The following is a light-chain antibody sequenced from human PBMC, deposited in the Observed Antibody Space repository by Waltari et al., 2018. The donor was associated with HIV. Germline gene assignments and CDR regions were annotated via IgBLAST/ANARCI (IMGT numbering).Light chain of an antibody. Sequence: EIVLTQSPGTLSLSPGDRATLSCRASQSVSINSLAWYQQKPGQAPRLLIYGTSTRATGIPDRFSGSGSGTDFTLVISRLEPEDFTVYYCQQYGDSPRLTFGGGTKVEIK. V-gene: IGKV3-20*01. CDR1: QSVSINS. CDR3: QQYGDSPRLT. CDR2: GTS. J-gene: IGKJ4*01.